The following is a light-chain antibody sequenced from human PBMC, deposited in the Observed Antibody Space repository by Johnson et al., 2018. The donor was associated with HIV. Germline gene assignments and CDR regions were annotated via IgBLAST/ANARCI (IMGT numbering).Light chain of an antibody. CDR3: GTGASSLIAGV. V-gene: IGLV1-51*02. J-gene: IGLJ1*01. Sequence: HSVLTQPPSVSAAPGQKVTISCSGSSSNIGNNYVSWYQQLPGTAPKLLIYENNKRPSGIPDRFSGSKSGTSATLGITGLQTGDEADYHCGTGASSLIAGVFGTGTKVTVL. CDR1: SSNIGNNY. CDR2: ENN.